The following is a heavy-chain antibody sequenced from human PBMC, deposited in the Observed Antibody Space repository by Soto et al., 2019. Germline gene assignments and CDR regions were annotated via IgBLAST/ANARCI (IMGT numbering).Heavy chain of an antibody. CDR3: ASNQLINDAFDI. CDR2: LSYAGDT. CDR1: GFTLSTYD. Sequence: HPGGSLRLSCAASGFTLSTYDMHWVRQATGKGLEWVAALSYAGDTYYPGSVKGRFTVSREGAKNSLYLQMNSLTAGDTAVYYCASNQLINDAFDIWGQGTMVTVSS. J-gene: IGHJ3*02. V-gene: IGHV3-13*01. D-gene: IGHD2-2*01.